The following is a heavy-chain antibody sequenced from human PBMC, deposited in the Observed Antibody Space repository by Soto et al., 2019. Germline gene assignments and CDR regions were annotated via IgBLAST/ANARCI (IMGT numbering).Heavy chain of an antibody. CDR2: IKTKPDDGTI. CDR3: TTSNLGVDF. V-gene: IGHV3-15*01. D-gene: IGHD1-1*01. J-gene: IGHJ4*02. Sequence: GGSLRLSCAASGLIFSDVWMTWVRQAPGKGLEWVGRIKTKPDDGTIDYAAPVRGRFTISRDDSKNTLYLRMTSLTPDDTGVYYCTTSNLGVDFWGPGTLVTVSS. CDR1: GLIFSDVW.